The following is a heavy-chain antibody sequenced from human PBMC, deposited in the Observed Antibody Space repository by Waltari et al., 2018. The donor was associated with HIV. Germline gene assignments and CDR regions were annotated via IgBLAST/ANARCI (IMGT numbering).Heavy chain of an antibody. J-gene: IGHJ4*01. CDR2: IRYDGSNK. CDR1: GLTFGGIG. Sequence: QVQLVESGGGMAQPGGSLSLYCAAIGLTFGGIGIPWVRQAPGKGLEWVAFIRYDGSNKYYADSVKSRFTISRDNSKNTLYLQMNSLRAEDTAVYYCAKDTSGEFDYWGHGTLVTVSS. D-gene: IGHD2-15*01. V-gene: IGHV3-30*02. CDR3: AKDTSGEFDY.